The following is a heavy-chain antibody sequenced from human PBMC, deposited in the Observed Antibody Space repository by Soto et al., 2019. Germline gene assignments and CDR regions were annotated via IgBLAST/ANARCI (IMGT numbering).Heavy chain of an antibody. CDR3: ARSSHKESWFDP. CDR1: GGSVSNFY. J-gene: IGHJ5*02. Sequence: SGTLSLTFTVSGGSVSNFYWNWIRQPAGKRLEWIGRIYTSGSTNYNPSLRSRVTMSIDTSRNQFSLKLNSVTAADTAVYYCARSSHKESWFDPWGQGTLVTVS. V-gene: IGHV4-4*07. D-gene: IGHD6-13*01. CDR2: IYTSGST.